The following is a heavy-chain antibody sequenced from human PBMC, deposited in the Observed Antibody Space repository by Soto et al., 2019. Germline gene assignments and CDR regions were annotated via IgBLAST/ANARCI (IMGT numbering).Heavy chain of an antibody. CDR3: AHRRPGLYYDSSGYHSAHGAFDI. V-gene: IGHV2-5*02. CDR2: IYWVDDK. CDR1: GFSLSTSGVG. J-gene: IGHJ3*02. Sequence: QITLKESGPTLVKPTQTLTLTCTFSGFSLSTSGVGVGWIRQPPGKALEWLALIYWVDDKRYSPSLKSRLPNSKVTAKNQVVLTMTNMDPADTATYYSAHRRPGLYYDSSGYHSAHGAFDIWGQGTMVTVSS. D-gene: IGHD3-22*01.